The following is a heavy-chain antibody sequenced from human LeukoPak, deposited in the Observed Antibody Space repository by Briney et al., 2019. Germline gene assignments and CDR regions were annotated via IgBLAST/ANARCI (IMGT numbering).Heavy chain of an antibody. CDR1: GFTFSTYG. D-gene: IGHD3-22*01. J-gene: IGHJ4*02. CDR3: AKVRDSSGYVTFDY. CDR2: ISGSGDST. V-gene: IGHV3-23*01. Sequence: GGSLRLSCAASGFTFSTYGMSWVRQAPGKGLEWVSGISGSGDSTYNADSVKGRFTISRDDSKNTLYLQMNNLRAEDTAVYYCAKVRDSSGYVTFDYWGQGTLVTVSS.